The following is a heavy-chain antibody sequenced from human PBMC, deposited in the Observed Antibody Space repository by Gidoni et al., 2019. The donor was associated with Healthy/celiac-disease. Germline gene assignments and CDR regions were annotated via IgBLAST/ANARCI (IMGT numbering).Heavy chain of an antibody. CDR2: TYYRTKWYN. D-gene: IGHD6-19*01. CDR3: ARHMRGIAVAGFDY. J-gene: IGHJ4*02. V-gene: IGHV6-1*01. Sequence: QVQRQQSGPGLVKPSQTRSLTCTSSGDSVSSNSAAWNWIRQSTSGGLEWLGRTYYRTKWYNDYAVSGKSRITINPDTSKNQFSLQLNSVTPEDTAVYYCARHMRGIAVAGFDYWGQGTLVTVSS. CDR1: GDSVSSNSAA.